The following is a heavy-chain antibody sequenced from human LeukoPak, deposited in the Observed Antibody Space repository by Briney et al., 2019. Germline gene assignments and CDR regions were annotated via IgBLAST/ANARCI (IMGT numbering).Heavy chain of an antibody. CDR1: GFTFSRYD. CDR2: IGSAGDT. CDR3: AREGSYGSGSYVAGF. J-gene: IGHJ4*02. V-gene: IGHV3-13*04. D-gene: IGHD3-10*01. Sequence: GGSLTLSCAASGFTFSRYDMHWVRQARGKGVEWVSAIGSAGDTYYLGSVKGRFTISRDNAKNSLYMQMNSLRAEDTAVYYCAREGSYGSGSYVAGFWGQGTLVTVSS.